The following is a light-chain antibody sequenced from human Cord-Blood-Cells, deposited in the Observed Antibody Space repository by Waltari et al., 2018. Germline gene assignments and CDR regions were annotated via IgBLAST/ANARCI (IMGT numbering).Light chain of an antibody. CDR3: QQRSNWLT. V-gene: IGKV3-11*01. Sequence: EIVLTQSPATLSLSPGERATLSCRAGQSVSSYLAWYPQKPGQAPRLLIYDASNRAAGIPARFSVSGSGTDFTLTISSLEPEAFAVYYCQQRSNWLTFGGGTKVEIK. J-gene: IGKJ4*01. CDR2: DAS. CDR1: QSVSSY.